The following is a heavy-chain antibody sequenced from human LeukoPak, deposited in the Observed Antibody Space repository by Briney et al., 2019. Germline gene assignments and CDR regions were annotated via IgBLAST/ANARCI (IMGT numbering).Heavy chain of an antibody. CDR3: ARDPRWYYYYYGMDV. Sequence: GGSLRLSCAASGFTFSSYAMHWVRQAPGKGLEWVAVISYDGSSKYYADSVKGRFTISRDNSKNTLYLQMNSLRAEDTAVYYCARDPRWYYYYYGMDVWGQGTTVTVSS. D-gene: IGHD6-13*01. CDR1: GFTFSSYA. V-gene: IGHV3-30-3*01. J-gene: IGHJ6*02. CDR2: ISYDGSSK.